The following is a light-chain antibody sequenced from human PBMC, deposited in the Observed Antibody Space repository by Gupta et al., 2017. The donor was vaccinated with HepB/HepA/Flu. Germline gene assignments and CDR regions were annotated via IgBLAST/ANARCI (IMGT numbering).Light chain of an antibody. CDR3: QQYYTTPRT. CDR1: QSVLYSSNNKDY. J-gene: IGKJ1*01. V-gene: IGKV4-1*01. Sequence: DIVMTQPPDSLDVSLGERATINCKSSQSVLYSSNNKDYVVWYQQKPGQPPQLLISWASTRESGVPDRFTGSGSGTDFSLTISNLQAEDVAVYYCQQYYTTPRTFGQGTKVEIK. CDR2: WAS.